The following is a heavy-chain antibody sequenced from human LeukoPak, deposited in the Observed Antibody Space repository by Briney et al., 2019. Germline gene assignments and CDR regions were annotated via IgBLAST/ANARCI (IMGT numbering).Heavy chain of an antibody. Sequence: GRSLRLSCAASGFTFSNYIMHWVRQAPGRGPEWVSAISSSGDRTYYADSVKGRFTISRDNSKNTLYLQMNSLRAEDTAIYYCAKDVDYGDYVVYWGQGTLVTVSS. J-gene: IGHJ4*02. V-gene: IGHV3-23*01. CDR3: AKDVDYGDYVVY. CDR1: GFTFSNYI. CDR2: ISSSGDRT. D-gene: IGHD4-17*01.